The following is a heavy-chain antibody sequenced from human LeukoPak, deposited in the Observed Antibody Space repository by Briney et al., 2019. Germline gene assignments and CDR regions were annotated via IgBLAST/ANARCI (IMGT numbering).Heavy chain of an antibody. Sequence: GSLRLSCAASGFTFSSYGMHWVRQPPGKGLEWIGEIYHSGSTNYNPSLKSRVTISVDKSKNQFSLKLSSVTAADTAVYYCARGDYGGYYYGMDVWGQGTTVTVSS. J-gene: IGHJ6*02. CDR2: IYHSGST. D-gene: IGHD4-23*01. V-gene: IGHV4-4*02. CDR3: ARGDYGGYYYGMDV. CDR1: GFTFSSYG.